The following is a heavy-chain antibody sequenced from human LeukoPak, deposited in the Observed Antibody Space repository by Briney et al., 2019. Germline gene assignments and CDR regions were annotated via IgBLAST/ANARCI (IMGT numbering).Heavy chain of an antibody. CDR1: GGSISSGDYY. CDR2: IYYSGST. D-gene: IGHD3-16*02. V-gene: IGHV4-30-4*01. J-gene: IGHJ4*02. Sequence: SETLSLTCTVSGGSISSGDYYWSWIRQPPGKGLEWIGYIYYSGSTYYNPSLKSRVTISVDTSKNQFSLKLSSVTAADTAVYYCAREERLRLGELSAPRDYWGQGTLVTVSS. CDR3: AREERLRLGELSAPRDY.